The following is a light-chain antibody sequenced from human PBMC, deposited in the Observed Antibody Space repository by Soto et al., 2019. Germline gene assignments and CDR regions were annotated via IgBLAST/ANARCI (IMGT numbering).Light chain of an antibody. V-gene: IGLV1-40*01. CDR3: QSYDSSLRGVV. Sequence: QSVLTQPPSVSGAPGQRVTISCTGSRSNIGANYDVHWYQQFPGTAPKLLIYATRNRPSGVPDRFSGSKAGTSASLAITGLQAEYEADYSCQSYDSSLRGVVFGGGTKLTVL. J-gene: IGLJ2*01. CDR1: RSNIGANYD. CDR2: ATR.